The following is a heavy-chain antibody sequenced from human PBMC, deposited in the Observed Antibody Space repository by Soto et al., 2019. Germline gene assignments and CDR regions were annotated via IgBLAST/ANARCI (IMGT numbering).Heavy chain of an antibody. CDR1: GGSISSGGYS. CDR3: ARVPTP. CDR2: IYHSGST. V-gene: IGHV4-30-2*01. Sequence: SETLSLTCAVSGGSISSGGYSWSWIRQPPGKGLEWIGYIYHSGSTYYNSSLNSQVTISVDRSKNQLFLKLSSVTAADTAVYYCARVPTPWGQGTLVTVSS. D-gene: IGHD2-2*01. J-gene: IGHJ5*02.